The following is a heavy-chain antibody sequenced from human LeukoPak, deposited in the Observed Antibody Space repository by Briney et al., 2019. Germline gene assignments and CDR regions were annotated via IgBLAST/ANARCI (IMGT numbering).Heavy chain of an antibody. V-gene: IGHV4-31*03. J-gene: IGHJ6*02. Sequence: SQTLSLTCTVSGGSISRGGYYWSWIRQHPGKGLEWIGYIYYSGSTYYNPSLKSRVTISVDTSKNQFSLKLSSVTAADTAVYYCARDHAYYYGMDVWGQGTTVTVSS. CDR3: ARDHAYYYGMDV. CDR1: GGSISRGGYY. CDR2: IYYSGST.